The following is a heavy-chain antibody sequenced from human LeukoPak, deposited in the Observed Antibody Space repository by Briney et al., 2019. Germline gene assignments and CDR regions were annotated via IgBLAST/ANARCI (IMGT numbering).Heavy chain of an antibody. CDR1: GGSISSGSYY. CDR3: ARGVQGYSYGPNWFDP. Sequence: SETLSLTCTASGGSISSGSYYWSWIRQPAGKELEWIGRVYTSGSTNYNPSLKSRVTISVDTSKNQFSLKLSSVTAADTAVYYCARGVQGYSYGPNWFDPWGQGTLVTVSS. D-gene: IGHD5-18*01. V-gene: IGHV4-61*02. CDR2: VYTSGST. J-gene: IGHJ5*02.